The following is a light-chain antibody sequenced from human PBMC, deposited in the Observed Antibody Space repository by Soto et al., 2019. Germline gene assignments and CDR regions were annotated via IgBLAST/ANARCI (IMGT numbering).Light chain of an antibody. CDR3: QQYKNWPL. V-gene: IGKV3-15*01. CDR1: HSVNSH. Sequence: MMMTQDPASLSVSPGERVTLSCRTSHSVNSHVAWYQQKPGQAPRLLLYGASTRATGIPVRFSGSGFGTEFTLTISSLQSEDFAVYYCQQYKNWPLFGQGTRLEIK. CDR2: GAS. J-gene: IGKJ5*01.